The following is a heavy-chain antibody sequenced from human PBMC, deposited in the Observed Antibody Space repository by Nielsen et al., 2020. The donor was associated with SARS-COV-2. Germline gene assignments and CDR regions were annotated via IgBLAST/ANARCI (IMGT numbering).Heavy chain of an antibody. V-gene: IGHV3-9*01. Sequence: SLKISCAASGFTFGDYAMHWVRQAPGKGLEWVSGISWNSGSIGYADSVKGRFTISRDNAKNSLYLQMNSLRAEDTAVYYCARDSRYYYYGMDVWGQGTTVTVSS. CDR2: ISWNSGSI. CDR1: GFTFGDYA. J-gene: IGHJ6*02. CDR3: ARDSRYYYYGMDV.